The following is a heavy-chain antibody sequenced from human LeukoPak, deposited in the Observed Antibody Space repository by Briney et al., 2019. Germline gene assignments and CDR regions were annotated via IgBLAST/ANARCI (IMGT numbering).Heavy chain of an antibody. D-gene: IGHD3-9*01. V-gene: IGHV3-74*01. CDR2: INSDGSST. CDR1: GFTFSSYW. J-gene: IGHJ6*02. Sequence: PGGSLRLSCAATGFTFSSYWMHWVRQALGKGMVWVSRINSDGSSTTYADSVKGRFTISRDNAKNTLYLQINSLRAEDTAVYYCARDLTPTDYYYYGMDVWGQGTPVTVSS. CDR3: ARDLTPTDYYYYGMDV.